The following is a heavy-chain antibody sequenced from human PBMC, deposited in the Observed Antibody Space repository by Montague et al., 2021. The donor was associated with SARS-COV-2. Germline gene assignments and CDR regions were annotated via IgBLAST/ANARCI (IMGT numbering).Heavy chain of an antibody. CDR2: IYYRGST. CDR1: GGSISSSTYY. CDR3: ATQEDPSGWIPGPFDF. D-gene: IGHD6-19*01. Sequence: SETLSLTCTVSGGSISSSTYYWAWIRLPPGKGLEWIGSIYYRGSTYYNPSLKSRVFISVDTSKKQLSLTLTSVTAADTAVYYCATQEDPSGWIPGPFDFWGQGTLLSVSS. V-gene: IGHV4-39*01. J-gene: IGHJ4*02.